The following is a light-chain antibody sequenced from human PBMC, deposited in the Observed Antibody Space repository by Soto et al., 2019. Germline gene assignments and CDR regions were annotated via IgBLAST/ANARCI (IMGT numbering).Light chain of an antibody. V-gene: IGKV4-1*01. Sequence: DIVMTQSPDSLAVSLGERATINCKSSQSVLYSSNNKNYLAWYHQKPGQSPRLLLYWASTRESGVSDRFSGSGSGTDFTLTISSLQAEDVAVYYCQQYYNTPYTFGQGTKLEIK. J-gene: IGKJ2*01. CDR2: WAS. CDR1: QSVLYSSNNKNY. CDR3: QQYYNTPYT.